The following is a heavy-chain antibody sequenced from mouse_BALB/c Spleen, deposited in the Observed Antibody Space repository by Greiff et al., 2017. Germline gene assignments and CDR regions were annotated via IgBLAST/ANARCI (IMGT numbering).Heavy chain of an antibody. V-gene: IGHV14-4*02. D-gene: IGHD2-4*01. CDR1: GFNITDYY. CDR2: IDPENGDT. J-gene: IGHJ4*01. CDR3: ARYEYEGYAMDY. Sequence: VQLKQSGAELVRSGASVKLSCTASGFNITDYYMHWVKQRPEQGLEWIGWIDPENGDTEYAPKFQGKATMTADTSSNTAYLQLSSLTSEDTAVYYCARYEYEGYAMDYWGQGTSVTVSS.